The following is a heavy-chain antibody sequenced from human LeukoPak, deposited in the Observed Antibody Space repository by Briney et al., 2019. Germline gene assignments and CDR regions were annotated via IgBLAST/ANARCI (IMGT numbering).Heavy chain of an antibody. J-gene: IGHJ3*02. Sequence: SETLSLTCAVYGGSFSGYYWSWIRQPPGKGLEWIGEINHSGSTNYNPSLKSRVTISVDTSKNQFSLKLSSVTAADTAVYYCARDRLRDDAFDIWGQGTMVTVSS. CDR1: GGSFSGYY. CDR2: INHSGST. CDR3: ARDRLRDDAFDI. V-gene: IGHV4-34*01. D-gene: IGHD4-17*01.